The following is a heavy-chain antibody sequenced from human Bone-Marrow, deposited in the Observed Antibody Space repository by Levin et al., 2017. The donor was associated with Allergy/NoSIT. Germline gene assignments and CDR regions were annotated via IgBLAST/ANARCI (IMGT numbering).Heavy chain of an antibody. D-gene: IGHD3-22*01. J-gene: IGHJ6*02. V-gene: IGHV3-21*01. CDR2: ISAGGNYI. CDR3: ASWAMYHYDRSAFDYFYYAMDV. Sequence: GESLKISCAASGILFSSYDMNWVRQAPGKGLEWVSSISAGGNYIYYADSVKGRFTISRDNAKNSLFLQMNSLRAEDPAVYYCASWAMYHYDRSAFDYFYYAMDVGGQGTTVTVSS. CDR1: GILFSSYD.